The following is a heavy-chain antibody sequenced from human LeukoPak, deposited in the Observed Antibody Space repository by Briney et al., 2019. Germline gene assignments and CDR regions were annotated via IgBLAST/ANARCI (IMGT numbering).Heavy chain of an antibody. Sequence: GGSLRLSCAVSGFIFSNYWMSWVRQAPGKGLEWVANIKQDGSEKFYVDSVKGRFTISRDNAKNSHYLQMNSLRAEDTAVYYCARNEGGYDEGLYFDYWGQGTLVTVSS. CDR3: ARNEGGYDEGLYFDY. CDR2: IKQDGSEK. J-gene: IGHJ4*02. CDR1: GFIFSNYW. D-gene: IGHD5-12*01. V-gene: IGHV3-7*01.